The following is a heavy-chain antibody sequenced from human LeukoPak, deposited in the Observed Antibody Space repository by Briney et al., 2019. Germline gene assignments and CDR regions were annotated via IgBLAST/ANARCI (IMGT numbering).Heavy chain of an antibody. J-gene: IGHJ5*02. Sequence: ASVKVSCKASGYTFTSYDINWVRLATGQGLEWMGWMNPNSGNTGYAQKFQGRVTMTRNTSISTAYMELSSLRSEDTAVYYCARGDSSSWPNWFDPWGQGTLVTVSS. CDR2: MNPNSGNT. CDR1: GYTFTSYD. V-gene: IGHV1-8*01. D-gene: IGHD6-13*01. CDR3: ARGDSSSWPNWFDP.